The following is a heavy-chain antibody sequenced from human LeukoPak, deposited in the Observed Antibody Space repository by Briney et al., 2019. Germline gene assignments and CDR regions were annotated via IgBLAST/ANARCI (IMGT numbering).Heavy chain of an antibody. D-gene: IGHD3-10*01. J-gene: IGHJ6*03. CDR3: ARTGTRGAIRGYYMDV. CDR2: IKQDGSEK. V-gene: IGHV3-7*01. Sequence: GGSLRLSCAASGFTFSSYWVSWVRQAPGKGLEWVANIKQDGSEKYYVDSVKGRFTISRDNAKNSLYLQMNSLRAEDTAVYYCARTGTRGAIRGYYMDVWGKGTTVTISS. CDR1: GFTFSSYW.